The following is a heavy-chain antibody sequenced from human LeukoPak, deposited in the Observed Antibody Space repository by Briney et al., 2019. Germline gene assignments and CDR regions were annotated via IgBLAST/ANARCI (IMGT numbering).Heavy chain of an antibody. CDR3: ARNSYGSGSHDH. D-gene: IGHD3-10*01. CDR2: IYSGGST. V-gene: IGHV3-53*01. CDR1: GFTVSSNY. J-gene: IGHJ5*02. Sequence: PGGSLRLSCAASGFTVSSNYMSWVRQAPGKGLEWVSLIYSGGSTYYADSVRGRFTISRDNAKSSLYLQMNSLSVEDTGVYYCARNSYGSGSHDHWGQGTLVTVSS.